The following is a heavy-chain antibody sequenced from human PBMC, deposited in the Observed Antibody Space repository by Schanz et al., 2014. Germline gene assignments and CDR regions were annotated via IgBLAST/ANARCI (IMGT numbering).Heavy chain of an antibody. V-gene: IGHV1-69*02. J-gene: IGHJ6*02. CDR2: IIPILGIA. CDR3: ARAKRFGDMDV. Sequence: QVHLVQSGAEVKKPGSSMKVSCKASGGTFTSYTINWVRQAPGQGLEWMGRIIPILGIANYAQKFQGRVTITADRSTSTAYMELSSLRSEDTAVYYCARAKRFGDMDVWGQGTTVTVSS. CDR1: GGTFTSYT. D-gene: IGHD3-10*01.